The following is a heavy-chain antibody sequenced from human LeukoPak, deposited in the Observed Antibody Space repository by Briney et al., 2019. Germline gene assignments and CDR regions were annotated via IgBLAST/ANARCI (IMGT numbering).Heavy chain of an antibody. V-gene: IGHV3-53*01. CDR3: ARDLGGSVRATFDI. J-gene: IGHJ3*02. Sequence: GGSLRLSCAASGFTVRSNYMSWVRQAPGKGLEWVSVIYSGGSTYYADSVKGRFTISRDNSKNTVHLQMNSLRVEDTAVYYCARDLGGSVRATFDIWGQGTMVIVSS. D-gene: IGHD3-10*01. CDR2: IYSGGST. CDR1: GFTVRSNY.